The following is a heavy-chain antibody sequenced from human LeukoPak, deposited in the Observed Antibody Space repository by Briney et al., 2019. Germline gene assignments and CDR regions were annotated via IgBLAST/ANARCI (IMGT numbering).Heavy chain of an antibody. CDR1: GFTVSSNY. CDR3: ARDREYSSSSPTFDY. CDR2: IYSGGST. D-gene: IGHD6-6*01. J-gene: IGHJ4*02. V-gene: IGHV3-53*01. Sequence: PGGSLRLSCAASGFTVSSNYMSWVRQAPGRGREWVTDIYSGGSTYYADSVKGRFTISRDNSKNTLYLQMNSLRAEDTAVYYCARDREYSSSSPTFDYWGQGTLVTVSS.